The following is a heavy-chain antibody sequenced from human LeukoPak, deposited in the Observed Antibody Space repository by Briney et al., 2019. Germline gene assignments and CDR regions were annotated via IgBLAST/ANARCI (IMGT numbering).Heavy chain of an antibody. J-gene: IGHJ4*02. D-gene: IGHD4-17*01. V-gene: IGHV4-31*02. Sequence: SETLSLTCTVSGGSIRSADYYWSWFRQHPGKGLEWIGYICYTGITYYNPSLKSRVSLSVDTSNNRFSLRLSSVTAADTAVYYCARKKDDGDYHIDYWGQGTLVTVSS. CDR3: ARKKDDGDYHIDY. CDR1: GGSIRSADYY. CDR2: ICYTGIT.